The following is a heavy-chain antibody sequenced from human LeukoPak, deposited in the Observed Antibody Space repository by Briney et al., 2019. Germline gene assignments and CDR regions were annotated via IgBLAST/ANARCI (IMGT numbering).Heavy chain of an antibody. CDR3: ARFRTGYLLTYYFGY. J-gene: IGHJ4*02. CDR2: INPNSGGT. D-gene: IGHD2-15*01. Sequence: GASVKVSCKASGYTFTGYYMHWVRQAPGQGLEWMGWINPNSGGTNYAQKFQGRVTMTRDTSISTAYMELSRLRSDDTAVYYCARFRTGYLLTYYFGYWGQGTLVTVSS. CDR1: GYTFTGYY. V-gene: IGHV1-2*02.